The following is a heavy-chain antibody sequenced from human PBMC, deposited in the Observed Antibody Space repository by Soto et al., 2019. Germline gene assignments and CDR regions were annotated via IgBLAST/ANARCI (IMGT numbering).Heavy chain of an antibody. CDR2: IIPIFGTA. Sequence: SVKVSCKASGCTFSSYAISWVRQAPGQGLEWMGGIIPIFGTANYAQKFQGRVTITADESTSTAYMELSSLRSEDTAVYYCAREEQQLGNWFDPWGQGTLVTVSS. CDR3: AREEQQLGNWFDP. D-gene: IGHD6-13*01. CDR1: GCTFSSYA. V-gene: IGHV1-69*13. J-gene: IGHJ5*02.